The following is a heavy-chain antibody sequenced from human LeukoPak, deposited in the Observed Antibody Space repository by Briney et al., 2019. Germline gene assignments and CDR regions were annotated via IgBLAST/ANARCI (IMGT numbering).Heavy chain of an antibody. CDR3: ARVYGLENAHALSLFEY. D-gene: IGHD2-8*01. Sequence: SETLSLTCTASGGAVIGSYINWVRIRQPPGKGLEWIGSIYYSGSTYYNPSLKSRVTISVDTSKNQFSLKLSSVTAADTAVYDGARVYGLENAHALSLFEYWGQGTLVTVSS. J-gene: IGHJ4*02. V-gene: IGHV4-39*01. CDR2: IYYSGST. CDR1: GGAVIGSYIN.